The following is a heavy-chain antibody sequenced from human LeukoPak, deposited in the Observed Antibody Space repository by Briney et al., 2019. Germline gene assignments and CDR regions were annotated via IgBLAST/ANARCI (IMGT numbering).Heavy chain of an antibody. J-gene: IGHJ3*02. CDR1: GGSISSYY. D-gene: IGHD2-2*01. CDR2: IYYSGST. Sequence: PSETLSLTCTVCGGSISSYYWSWIRQPPGQGLEWFGYIYYSGSTNYNPSLKSRVTISVDTSKNQFSLKLSSVTAADTAVYYCAREAYCSSTSCYWDIWGQRTMVTVSS. V-gene: IGHV4-59*01. CDR3: AREAYCSSTSCYWDI.